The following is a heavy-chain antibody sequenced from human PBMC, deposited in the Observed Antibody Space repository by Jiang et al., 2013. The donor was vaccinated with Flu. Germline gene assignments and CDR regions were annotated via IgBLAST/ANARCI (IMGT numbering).Heavy chain of an antibody. CDR2: ISAYNGNT. CDR3: ARDHPTGGYDFYFYYGMDV. Sequence: GAEVKKPGASVKVSCKASGYTFTTTGIIWVRQAPGQGLEWMGWISAYNGNTNYGQNLQGRVTMSTDTSTSTAYMELRSLRSDDTAVYYCARDHPTGGYDFYFYYGMDVWGQGATVTVTS. V-gene: IGHV1-18*04. D-gene: IGHD6-25*01. CDR1: GYTFTTTG. J-gene: IGHJ6*02.